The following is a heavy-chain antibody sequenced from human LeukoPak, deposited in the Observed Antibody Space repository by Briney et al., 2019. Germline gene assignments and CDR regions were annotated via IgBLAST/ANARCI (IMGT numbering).Heavy chain of an antibody. CDR1: GYSINSGYY. V-gene: IGHV4-38-2*01. D-gene: IGHD5-24*01. CDR3: ARLRDLYNCLDP. CDR2: ISHSGSI. J-gene: IGHJ5*02. Sequence: PSETLSLTCAVSGYSINSGYYWGWIRQPPGKGLEWIGSISHSGSIYYNPSLKSRVTISVDTSKNQFSLKLSSVTAADTAVYYCARLRDLYNCLDPWGQGTLVTVSP.